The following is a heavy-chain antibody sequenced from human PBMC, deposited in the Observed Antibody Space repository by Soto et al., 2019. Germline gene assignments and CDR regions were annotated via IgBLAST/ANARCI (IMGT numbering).Heavy chain of an antibody. V-gene: IGHV4-30-4*01. Sequence: PSETLSLTCTVSGGSISSGDYYWSWIRQPPGKGLEWIGYIYYSGSTYYNPSLKSRVTISVDTSKNQFSLKLSSVTAADTAVYYCARQDRGVPGSGEFDYWGQGTLVTVSS. J-gene: IGHJ4*02. D-gene: IGHD3-10*01. CDR1: GGSISSGDYY. CDR3: ARQDRGVPGSGEFDY. CDR2: IYYSGST.